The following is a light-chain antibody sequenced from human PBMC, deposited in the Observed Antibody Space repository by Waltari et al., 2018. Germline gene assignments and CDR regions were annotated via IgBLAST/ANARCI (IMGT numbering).Light chain of an antibody. CDR2: WAA. V-gene: IGKV4-1*01. CDR1: QPVLYSSNNQNN. CDR3: QQYYSIPIT. Sequence: DIVMTHSPSSVAVSLGERATINCKSSQPVLYSSNNQNNVAWYQQKPGQPPKLLIFWAATRASGVPDRFSGSGSAAAFTLTISSLRAEDVAVYYCQQYYSIPITFGQGTRLEIK. J-gene: IGKJ5*01.